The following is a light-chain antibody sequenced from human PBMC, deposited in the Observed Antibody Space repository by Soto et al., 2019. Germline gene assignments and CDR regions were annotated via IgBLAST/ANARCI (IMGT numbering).Light chain of an antibody. CDR1: QSISGW. J-gene: IGKJ1*01. CDR2: KAS. V-gene: IGKV1-5*03. CDR3: QQYNTYWT. Sequence: DIQMTQSPYTLSASVGDRVTITCRASQSISGWLAWYQQKPGKAPKLLIYKASTLKSGVPSRFSGSGSGTEFTLTISSLQPDDFATYYCQQYNTYWTFGQGTKVDIK.